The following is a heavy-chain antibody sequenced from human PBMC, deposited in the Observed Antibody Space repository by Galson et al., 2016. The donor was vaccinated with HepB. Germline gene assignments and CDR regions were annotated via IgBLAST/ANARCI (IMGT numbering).Heavy chain of an antibody. J-gene: IGHJ6*03. CDR2: IIPLFGTA. Sequence: SVKVSCKASGGIFITYGFTWVRQAPGQGLEWMGGIIPLFGTANYAQKFQGRVTITADESTSTAYMELSSLRSEDTAVYYCASGKWNGYYYNMDIWGQGTTVTVSS. D-gene: IGHD2-8*01. CDR3: ASGKWNGYYYNMDI. V-gene: IGHV1-69*13. CDR1: GGIFITYG.